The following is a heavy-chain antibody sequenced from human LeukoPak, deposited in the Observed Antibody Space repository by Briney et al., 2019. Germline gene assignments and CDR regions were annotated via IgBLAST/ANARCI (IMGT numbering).Heavy chain of an antibody. D-gene: IGHD3-22*01. J-gene: IGHJ4*02. CDR3: ARDKGTYYYDSSGYYYDY. V-gene: IGHV3-21*01. CDR2: ISSSSSYI. Sequence: GGSLRLSCAASGFTFSSYSMNWVRQAPGKGLEWVSSISSSSSYIYYADSVKGRFTISRDDAKNSLYLQMNSLRAEDTAVYYCARDKGTYYYDSSGYYYDYWGQGTLVTVSS. CDR1: GFTFSSYS.